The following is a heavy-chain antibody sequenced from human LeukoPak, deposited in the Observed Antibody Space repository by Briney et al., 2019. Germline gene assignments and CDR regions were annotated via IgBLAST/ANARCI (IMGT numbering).Heavy chain of an antibody. J-gene: IGHJ5*02. CDR1: GYTFTSYD. Sequence: ASVKVSCKASGYTFTSYDINWVRQATGQGLEWMGWMNPNSGNTGYAQKFQGRVTMTRNTSVSTAYMELSSLRSEDTAVYYCARGWLFFFDKNWFDPWGQGTLVNVSS. CDR2: MNPNSGNT. V-gene: IGHV1-8*01. D-gene: IGHD3-22*01. CDR3: ARGWLFFFDKNWFDP.